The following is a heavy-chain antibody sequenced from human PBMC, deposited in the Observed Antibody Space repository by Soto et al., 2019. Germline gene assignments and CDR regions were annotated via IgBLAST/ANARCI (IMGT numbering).Heavy chain of an antibody. CDR1: GFTFCSYA. D-gene: IGHD6-19*01. V-gene: IGHV3-23*01. CDR2: ISGSGGST. CDR3: AKAPVVFGNIAVAGTGIYSDY. Sequence: HPGGSLRLSCAASGFTFCSYAMSWVRQAPGKGLEWVSAISGSGGSTYYADSVKGRFTISRDNSKNTLYLQMNSLRAEDTAVYYCAKAPVVFGNIAVAGTGIYSDYWGQGTLVTVSS. J-gene: IGHJ4*02.